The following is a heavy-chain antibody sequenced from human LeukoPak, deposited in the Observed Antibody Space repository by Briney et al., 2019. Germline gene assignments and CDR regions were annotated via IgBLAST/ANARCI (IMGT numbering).Heavy chain of an antibody. Sequence: SETLSLTCTVSGGSISSSSYYWGWIRQPPGKGLEWIGSIYYSGSTYYNPSLKSRVTISVDTSKNQFSPKLSSVTAADTAVYYCASRVIRETLEKTPNVRVISHFDYWGQGTLVTVSS. V-gene: IGHV4-39*07. D-gene: IGHD3-22*01. CDR2: IYYSGST. CDR1: GGSISSSSYY. J-gene: IGHJ4*02. CDR3: ASRVIRETLEKTPNVRVISHFDY.